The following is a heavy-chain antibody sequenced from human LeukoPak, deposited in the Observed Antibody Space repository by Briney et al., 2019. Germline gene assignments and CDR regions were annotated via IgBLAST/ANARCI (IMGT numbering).Heavy chain of an antibody. CDR2: LYYDGRT. CDR3: ARPHSSSWYAYDY. J-gene: IGHJ4*02. Sequence: SETLSLTCTVFGDSVSSSNYYWAWFRQPPGKGLDWIGSLYYDGRTYYSPSLESRVTVSVDTSKNQFALKLTSVTAADTAVYYCARPHSSSWYAYDYWGQGTLVTVSS. V-gene: IGHV4-39*01. D-gene: IGHD6-13*01. CDR1: GDSVSSSNYY.